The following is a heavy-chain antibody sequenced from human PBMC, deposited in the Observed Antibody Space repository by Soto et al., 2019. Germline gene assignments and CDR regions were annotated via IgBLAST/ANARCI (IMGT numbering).Heavy chain of an antibody. V-gene: IGHV4-39*01. D-gene: IGHD4-17*01. Sequence: SETLSLTCTVSGGSISSSSYYWGWIRQPPGKGLEWIGSIYYSGSTYYNPSLKSRVTISVDTSKNQFSLKLSSVTAADTAVYYCATTTVTTSYYFDYWGQGTLVTVSS. CDR3: ATTTVTTSYYFDY. CDR2: IYYSGST. J-gene: IGHJ4*02. CDR1: GGSISSSSYY.